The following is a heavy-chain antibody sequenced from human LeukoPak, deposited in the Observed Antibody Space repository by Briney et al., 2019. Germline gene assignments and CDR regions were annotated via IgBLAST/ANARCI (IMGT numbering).Heavy chain of an antibody. CDR1: GGSLSSYY. CDR2: VHFSGST. Sequence: SETLSLTCTISGGSLSSYYWSRIRQPPGKGLEWIGYVHFSGSTNYNPSLTNRVTISVDTSKNQISLKLSSVTAADSAMYYCARDPAPGADSWFDPWGQGTLVTVSS. V-gene: IGHV4-59*01. CDR3: ARDPAPGADSWFDP. J-gene: IGHJ5*02.